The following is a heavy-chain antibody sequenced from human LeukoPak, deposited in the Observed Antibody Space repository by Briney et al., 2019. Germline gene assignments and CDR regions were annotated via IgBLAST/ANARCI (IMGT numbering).Heavy chain of an antibody. CDR2: ISYDGGNT. D-gene: IGHD5-12*01. V-gene: IGHV3-30*04. J-gene: IGHJ4*02. CDR1: GFIFSSYA. Sequence: PGGSLRLSCVASGFIFSSYALHWVRQAPGKGLEWVAAISYDGGNTYYADSVKGRFTISRDNSKNTLYLQMESLRAEDTAVYYCARGRYSGYDSGYFDYWGQGTLVTVSS. CDR3: ARGRYSGYDSGYFDY.